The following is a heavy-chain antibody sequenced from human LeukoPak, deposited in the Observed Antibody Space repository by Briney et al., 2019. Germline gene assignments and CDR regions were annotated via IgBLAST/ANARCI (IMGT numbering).Heavy chain of an antibody. CDR3: ARLEWELISKFDY. D-gene: IGHD1-26*01. CDR2: IYYSGST. V-gene: IGHV4-39*07. Sequence: PSETLSLTCTVSGGSISSSSYYWGWIRQPPGKGLEWIGSIYYSGSTNYNPSLKSRVTISVDTSKNQFSLKLSSVTAADTAVYYCARLEWELISKFDYWGQGTLVTVSS. CDR1: GGSISSSSYY. J-gene: IGHJ4*02.